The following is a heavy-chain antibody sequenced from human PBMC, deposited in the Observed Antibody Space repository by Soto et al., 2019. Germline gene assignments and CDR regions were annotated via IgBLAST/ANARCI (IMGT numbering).Heavy chain of an antibody. J-gene: IGHJ3*01. CDR3: ARSDMVGEGALDV. CDR2: INPSGGSP. CDR1: GYTFTNSY. V-gene: IGHV1-46*03. Sequence: QVQLMQSGAEVKKPGASVKVSCKASGYTFTNSYMHWVRQVPGQGLEWMGIINPSGGSPAHAQNCRGRLTTTSDTSTSTIYMELSSLRSEDTAIYYCARSDMVGEGALDVWGQGTMVTVSS. D-gene: IGHD1-26*01.